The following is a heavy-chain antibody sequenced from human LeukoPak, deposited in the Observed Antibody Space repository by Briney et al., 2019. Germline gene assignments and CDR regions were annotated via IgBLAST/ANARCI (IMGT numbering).Heavy chain of an antibody. Sequence: GASAKVSCKASGYTFTGYYMHWVRQAAGQGLEWMGWINPNSGGTNYAQKFQGRVTMTRDTSISAAYMELSRLKSDDTAVYYCARGGTSGWIYCDYWGQGTLVTVSS. CDR3: ARGGTSGWIYCDY. V-gene: IGHV1-2*02. J-gene: IGHJ4*02. D-gene: IGHD6-19*01. CDR2: INPNSGGT. CDR1: GYTFTGYY.